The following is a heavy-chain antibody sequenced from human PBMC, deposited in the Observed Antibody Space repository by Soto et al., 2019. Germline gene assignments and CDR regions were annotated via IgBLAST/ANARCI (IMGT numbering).Heavy chain of an antibody. V-gene: IGHV4-34*01. CDR3: ARRSRASWGFDY. J-gene: IGHJ4*02. CDR2: INHSGST. CDR1: GGSFSGYY. D-gene: IGHD6-13*01. Sequence: QVQLQQWGAGLLKPSETLSLTCAVYGGSFSGYYWSWIRQPPGKGLEWIGEINHSGSTNSNPSLKSRVTISVDTSKNQFSLKLSSVTAADTAVYYCARRSRASWGFDYWGQGTLVTVSS.